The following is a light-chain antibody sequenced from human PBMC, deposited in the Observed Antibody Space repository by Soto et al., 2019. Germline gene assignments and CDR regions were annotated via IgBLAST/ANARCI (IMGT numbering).Light chain of an antibody. Sequence: QSALTQPASVSGSPGQSITISCTGTSSDVGSYNLVSWYQQHPGKAPKLMIYEGSKRPSGVSNRFSGSKFGNTASLTISGLQAEDEADYYCCSYAGSSTLYVFGTGTKLTVL. V-gene: IGLV2-23*01. CDR1: SSDVGSYNL. CDR3: CSYAGSSTLYV. J-gene: IGLJ1*01. CDR2: EGS.